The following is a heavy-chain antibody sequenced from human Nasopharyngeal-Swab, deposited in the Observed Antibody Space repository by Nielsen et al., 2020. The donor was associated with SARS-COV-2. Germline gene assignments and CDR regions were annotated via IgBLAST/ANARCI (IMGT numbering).Heavy chain of an antibody. V-gene: IGHV1-69*13. CDR1: GGTFISYA. J-gene: IGHJ3*02. CDR3: ARVNPVSGSYYDAFDI. Sequence: SVKVSCKASGGTFISYAISWVRQAPGQGLEWMGGIIPIFGTANYAQKFQGRVTITADESTSTAYMELSSLRSEDTAVYYCARVNPVSGSYYDAFDIWGQETMVTVSS. CDR2: IIPIFGTA. D-gene: IGHD1-26*01.